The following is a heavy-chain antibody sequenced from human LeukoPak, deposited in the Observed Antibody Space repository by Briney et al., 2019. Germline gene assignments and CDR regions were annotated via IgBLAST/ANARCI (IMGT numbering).Heavy chain of an antibody. D-gene: IGHD6-19*01. CDR1: GGSFSGYY. CDR3: ARAGSGWYPFDY. CDR2: IYYSGST. V-gene: IGHV4-59*01. J-gene: IGHJ4*02. Sequence: PSETLSLTCAVYGGSFSGYYWSWIRQPPGKGLEWIGYIYYSGSTNYNPSLKSRVTISVDTSKNQFSLKLSSVTAADTAVYYCARAGSGWYPFDYWGQGTLVTVSS.